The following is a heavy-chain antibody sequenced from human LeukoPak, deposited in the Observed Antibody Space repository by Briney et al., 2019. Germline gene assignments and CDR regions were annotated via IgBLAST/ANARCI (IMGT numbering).Heavy chain of an antibody. J-gene: IGHJ3*02. D-gene: IGHD3-22*01. V-gene: IGHV1-2*02. CDR1: GYSFTDYY. CDR2: IYPDTGGT. CDR3: AREYYDSSGLKYAFDI. Sequence: ASVTVSCKASGYSFTDYYLHWLRQAPGQGPEWMGCIYPDTGGTKFAQRFQGGVSMTRETSVRTAYMELSSLRSDDTAVYYCAREYYDSSGLKYAFDIWGQGRMVTVSS.